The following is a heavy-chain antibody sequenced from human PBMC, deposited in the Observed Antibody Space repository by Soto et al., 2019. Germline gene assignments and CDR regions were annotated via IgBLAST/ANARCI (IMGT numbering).Heavy chain of an antibody. CDR1: GFTFSSYA. V-gene: IGHV3-23*01. D-gene: IGHD2-21*02. Sequence: GGSLRLSCAASGFTFSSYAMSWVRQATGKGLEWVSAISGSGGSTYYADSVKGRFTISRDNSKNTLYLQMNSLRAEDTAVYYCAKDSGGNSEGYYYYGMDVWGQGTTVTVSS. J-gene: IGHJ6*02. CDR3: AKDSGGNSEGYYYYGMDV. CDR2: ISGSGGST.